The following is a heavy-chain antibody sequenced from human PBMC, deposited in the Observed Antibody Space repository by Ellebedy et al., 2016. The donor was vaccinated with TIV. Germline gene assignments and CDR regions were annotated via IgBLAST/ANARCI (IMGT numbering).Heavy chain of an antibody. CDR2: IYPYSGGT. CDR1: GYTFTAYH. Sequence: ASVKVSCKASGYTFTAYHIHWVRQAPGQGLEWMGWIYPYSGGTNYAQKFQGRVTMTRDTSVSTAYMELSRLTSDDTAVYYCARDSFTGFSSSYSFDFWGQGTLVTVSS. CDR3: ARDSFTGFSSSYSFDF. D-gene: IGHD6-19*01. J-gene: IGHJ4*02. V-gene: IGHV1-2*02.